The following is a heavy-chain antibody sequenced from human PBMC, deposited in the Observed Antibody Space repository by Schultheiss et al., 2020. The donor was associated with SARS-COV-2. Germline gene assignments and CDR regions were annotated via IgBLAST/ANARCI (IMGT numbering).Heavy chain of an antibody. D-gene: IGHD6-19*01. V-gene: IGHV3-73*01. CDR3: ARQDSSGSPGFDY. J-gene: IGHJ4*02. CDR1: GFTFSSYA. Sequence: GGSLRLSCAASGFTFSSYAMSWVRQASGKGLEWVGRIRSKANSYATAYAASVKGRFTISRDDSNNTAYLQMNSLRAEDTAVYYCARQDSSGSPGFDYWGQGTLVTVSS. CDR2: IRSKANSYAT.